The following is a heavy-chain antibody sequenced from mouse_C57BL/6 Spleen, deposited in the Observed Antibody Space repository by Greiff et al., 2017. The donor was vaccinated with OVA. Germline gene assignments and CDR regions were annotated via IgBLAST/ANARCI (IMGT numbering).Heavy chain of an antibody. V-gene: IGHV1-63*01. Sequence: VQLVESGAELVRPGPSVKMSCKASGYTFTNYWIGWAKQRPGHGLEWIGDIYPGGGYTNYNEKFKGKATLTADKSSSTAYMQFSSLTSEDSAIYYCARSHYYGSSYGAMDYWGQGTSVTVSS. CDR2: IYPGGGYT. D-gene: IGHD1-1*01. J-gene: IGHJ4*01. CDR3: ARSHYYGSSYGAMDY. CDR1: GYTFTNYW.